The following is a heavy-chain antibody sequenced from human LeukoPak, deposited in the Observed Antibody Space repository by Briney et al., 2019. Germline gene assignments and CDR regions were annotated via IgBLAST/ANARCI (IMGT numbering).Heavy chain of an antibody. CDR2: ISWNSGSI. D-gene: IGHD6-19*01. Sequence: GGSLRLSCAASGFTFDDYAMHWVRQAPGKGLEWVSGISWNSGSIGYADSVKGRFTISRDNAKNSLYLQMNSLRAEDTALYYCAKESYSSGWSHQAYYFDYWGQGTLVTVSS. CDR3: AKESYSSGWSHQAYYFDY. V-gene: IGHV3-9*01. J-gene: IGHJ4*02. CDR1: GFTFDDYA.